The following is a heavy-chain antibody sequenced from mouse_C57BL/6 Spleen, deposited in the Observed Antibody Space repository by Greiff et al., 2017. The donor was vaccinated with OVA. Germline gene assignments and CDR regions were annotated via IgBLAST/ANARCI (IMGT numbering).Heavy chain of an antibody. D-gene: IGHD2-12*01. Sequence: ESGPGLVKPSQSLSLTCSVTGYSITSGYYWNWIRQFPGNKLEWMGYISYDGSNNYNPSLKNRISITRDTSKNQFFLKLNSVTTEDTATYYCARSQYSFYFDYWGQGTTLTVSS. CDR2: ISYDGSN. CDR1: GYSITSGYY. V-gene: IGHV3-6*01. CDR3: ARSQYSFYFDY. J-gene: IGHJ2*01.